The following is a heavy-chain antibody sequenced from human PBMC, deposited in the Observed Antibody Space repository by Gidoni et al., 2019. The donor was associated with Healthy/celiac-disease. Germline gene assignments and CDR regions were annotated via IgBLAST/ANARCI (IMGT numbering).Heavy chain of an antibody. V-gene: IGHV3-9*01. Sequence: EVQLVESGGGLVQPGRSLRLSCAASGFTFDDYAMHWVRPAPGKGLEWVSCISLNSGSIGYADSVKGRFTISRDNAKNSLYLQMNSLRAEDTALYYCAKLYPGGIAARRIAFDIWGQGTMVTVSS. J-gene: IGHJ3*02. CDR1: GFTFDDYA. D-gene: IGHD6-6*01. CDR3: AKLYPGGIAARRIAFDI. CDR2: ISLNSGSI.